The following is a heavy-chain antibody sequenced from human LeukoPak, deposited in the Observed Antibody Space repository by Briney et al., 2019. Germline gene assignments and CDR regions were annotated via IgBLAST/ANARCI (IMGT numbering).Heavy chain of an antibody. D-gene: IGHD4-23*01. CDR3: ARAGGWNDDAGFHLYYFDY. CDR1: GYTFTNYG. Sequence: ASVKVSCKTSGYTFTNYGISWVRQAPGQGLEWMGWISIYSGDRKYAQKFQDRVTMTTVASTTTAYMELRSLRSDDTALYYCARAGGWNDDAGFHLYYFDYWGRGTLVTVSS. V-gene: IGHV1-18*01. CDR2: ISIYSGDR. J-gene: IGHJ4*02.